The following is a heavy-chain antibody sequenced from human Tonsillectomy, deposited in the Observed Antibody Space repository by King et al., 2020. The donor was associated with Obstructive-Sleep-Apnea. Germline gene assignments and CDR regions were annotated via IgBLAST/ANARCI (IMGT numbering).Heavy chain of an antibody. V-gene: IGHV3-23*04. CDR2: ISGSGGST. J-gene: IGHJ4*02. CDR1: GFTFNNYA. CDR3: AKDLNHYGSGSFDS. D-gene: IGHD3-10*01. Sequence: VQLVESGGGLVQPGGSLRLSCAASGFTFNNYAMSWVRQAPGKGLEWVSGISGSGGSTFYADSVKGRFSISRDNPRNTLYLQMNSLRAEDTAVYYCAKDLNHYGSGSFDSWGQGTLVTVSS.